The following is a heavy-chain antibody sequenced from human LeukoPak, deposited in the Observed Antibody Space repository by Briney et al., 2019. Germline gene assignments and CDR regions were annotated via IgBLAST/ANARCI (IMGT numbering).Heavy chain of an antibody. CDR1: GGSITSSTYY. J-gene: IGHJ4*02. CDR2: IYYSGST. Sequence: PSETLSLTCTVSGGSITSSTYYWGWIRQPPGRGLEWVGSIYYSGSTNYNPSLKSRVTISVDTSKNQFSLKLTSVTAADTAVYYCARDTGGYSGSLYLDNWGQGTLVTVSS. CDR3: ARDTGGYSGSLYLDN. D-gene: IGHD1-26*01. V-gene: IGHV4-39*07.